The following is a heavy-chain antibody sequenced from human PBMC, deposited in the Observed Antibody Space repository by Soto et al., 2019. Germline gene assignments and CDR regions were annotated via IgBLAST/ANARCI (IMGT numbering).Heavy chain of an antibody. J-gene: IGHJ6*02. CDR1: GGSISSYY. CDR2: IYYSGST. CDR3: ARVLGGVDTSFYGMDV. V-gene: IGHV4-59*01. Sequence: SETLSLTCTVSGGSISSYYWIWIRQPPGKGLEWIGYIYYSGSTNYNPSLKSRVTISVDTSKNQFSLKLSSVTAADTAVYYCARVLGGVDTSFYGMDVWGQGTTVTVSS. D-gene: IGHD5-18*01.